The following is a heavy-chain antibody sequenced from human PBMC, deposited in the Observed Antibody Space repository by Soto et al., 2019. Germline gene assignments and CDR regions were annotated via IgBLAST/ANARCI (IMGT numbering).Heavy chain of an antibody. CDR1: RLSVSSYA. D-gene: IGHD6-13*01. Sequence: AESLSLSWAPGRLSVSSYAMHCVRQAHGKVRAWVAVISYDGSNKYYADSVKGRFTTSRDNSQNTRYLQMNSLRAEDTAVYYCAGSSWLNYYYYYGMDVWGQGTTVTVSS. CDR3: AGSSWLNYYYYYGMDV. V-gene: IGHV3-30-3*01. J-gene: IGHJ6*02. CDR2: ISYDGSNK.